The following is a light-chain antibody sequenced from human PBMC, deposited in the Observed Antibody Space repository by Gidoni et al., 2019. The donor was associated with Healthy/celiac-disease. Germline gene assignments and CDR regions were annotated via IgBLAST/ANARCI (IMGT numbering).Light chain of an antibody. V-gene: IGLV1-44*01. CDR1: SSNIGSNT. J-gene: IGLJ3*02. CDR3: AAWDDSLNGWV. Sequence: QSVLTQPPSASGTPGQRVTISCSGSSSNIGSNTANWYQQLPGTAPKLLIYSNNQRPSGVPARFSGSKSGTSASLAISGLQSEDEADYYCAAWDDSLNGWVFGGGTKLTVL. CDR2: SNN.